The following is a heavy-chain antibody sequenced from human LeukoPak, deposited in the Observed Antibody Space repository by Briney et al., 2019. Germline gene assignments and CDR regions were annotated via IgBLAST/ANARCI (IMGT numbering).Heavy chain of an antibody. CDR2: INAGNGNT. D-gene: IGHD3-10*01. Sequence: ASVKVSCKASGYTFTSYAMHWVRQAPGQRLEWMGWINAGNGNTKYSQKFQGRVTITRDTSASTAYMELSSLRSEDTAVYYCARDSVGFGELSPAEYFQHWGQGTLVTVSS. J-gene: IGHJ1*01. CDR3: ARDSVGFGELSPAEYFQH. V-gene: IGHV1-3*01. CDR1: GYTFTSYA.